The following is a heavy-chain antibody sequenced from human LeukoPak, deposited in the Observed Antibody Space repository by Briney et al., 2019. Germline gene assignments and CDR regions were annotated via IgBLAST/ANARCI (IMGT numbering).Heavy chain of an antibody. V-gene: IGHV3-23*01. CDR3: AKAHIVAVPGPFDY. CDR1: EFTFSSYA. J-gene: IGHJ4*02. CDR2: ISGSGSST. Sequence: AGGSLRLSCAASEFTFSSYAMSWVRQAPGKGLEWVSAISGSGSSTYYADSVKGRFTISRDNSKNTLYLQMNSLRAEDTAVYYCAKAHIVAVPGPFDYWGQGTLVTVSS. D-gene: IGHD2-2*01.